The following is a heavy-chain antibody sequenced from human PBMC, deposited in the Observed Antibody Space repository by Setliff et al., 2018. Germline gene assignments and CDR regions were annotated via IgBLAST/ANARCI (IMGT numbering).Heavy chain of an antibody. CDR1: GFTFSNAW. Sequence: GGSLRLSCAASGFTFSNAWMSWVRQAPGKGLEWVGQIKRKTDGETTDYAAPVRGRFIISRDDSKRTLYLQMNSLKNEDTALYYCMSTPSGTYSTYYYYYNMDVWGKGTQVTVSS. CDR3: MSTPSGTYSTYYYYYNMDV. CDR2: IKRKTDGETT. J-gene: IGHJ6*03. V-gene: IGHV3-15*01. D-gene: IGHD3-10*01.